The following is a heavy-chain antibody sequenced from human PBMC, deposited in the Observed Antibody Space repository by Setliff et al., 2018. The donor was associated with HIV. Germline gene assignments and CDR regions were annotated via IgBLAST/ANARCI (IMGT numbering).Heavy chain of an antibody. CDR1: GGSMRTYY. Sequence: PSGTLSLTGSVSGGSMRTYYWSWIRQPAGKRLEWIGRVYTSGSTIYNPSLRSRVTMSVDTSKSQFSLKLNSVAAADTAVYYCARVFPPIRGAPFGTPPGAFDIWGQGTMVTVSS. CDR2: VYTSGST. J-gene: IGHJ3*02. D-gene: IGHD2-15*01. CDR3: ARVFPPIRGAPFGTPPGAFDI. V-gene: IGHV4-4*07.